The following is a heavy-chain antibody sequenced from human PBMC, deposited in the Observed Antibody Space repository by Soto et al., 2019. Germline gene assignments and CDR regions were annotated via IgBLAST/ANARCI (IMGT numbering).Heavy chain of an antibody. V-gene: IGHV1-18*01. CDR1: GCTFTSYG. CDR2: ISAYNGNT. Sequence: QVQLVQSGAEVKKPGASVKGSCKASGCTFTSYGISWVRQAPGQGLEWMGWISAYNGNTNYAQKLQGRVTMTTDTSTSTAYMELRSLRSDDTAVYYCARGRRGPPGWSIEARYFQHWGQGTLVTVSS. J-gene: IGHJ1*01. D-gene: IGHD2-8*01. CDR3: ARGRRGPPGWSIEARYFQH.